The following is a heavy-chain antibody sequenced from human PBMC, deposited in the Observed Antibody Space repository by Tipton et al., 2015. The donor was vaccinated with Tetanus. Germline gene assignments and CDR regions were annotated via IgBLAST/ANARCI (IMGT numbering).Heavy chain of an antibody. CDR1: GFTFSNFG. D-gene: IGHD4-17*01. J-gene: IGHJ4*02. CDR3: ASSTVTR. V-gene: IGHV3-48*01. CDR2: ISTTSNTI. Sequence: SGFTFSNFGMHWVRQAPGKGLEWISYISTTSNTIYYADPVKGRFTISRDNGKNLLYLQMSRLRREDTAVYYCASSTVTRWGPGTLVTVSS.